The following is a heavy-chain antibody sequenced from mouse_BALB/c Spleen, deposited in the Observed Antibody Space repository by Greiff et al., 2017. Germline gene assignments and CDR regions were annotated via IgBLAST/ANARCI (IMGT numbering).Heavy chain of an antibody. CDR3: TRGGQMGYHYFDY. Sequence: EVQLVESGGGLVKPGGSLKLSCAASGFTFSSYTMSWVRQTPEKRLEWVATISSGGSYTYYPDSVKGRFTISRDNAKNTLYLQMSSLKSEDTAMYYCTRGGQMGYHYFDYWGQGTTLTVSS. V-gene: IGHV5-6-4*01. CDR1: GFTFSSYT. CDR2: ISSGGSYT. D-gene: IGHD2-2*01. J-gene: IGHJ2*01.